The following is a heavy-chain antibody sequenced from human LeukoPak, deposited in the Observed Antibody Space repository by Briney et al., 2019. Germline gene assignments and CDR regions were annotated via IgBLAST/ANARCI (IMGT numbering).Heavy chain of an antibody. Sequence: SETLALICTVSGGSISSYYWSWIRQPPAKGLEWIGYIYSSGSTNYNPSLKSRVTMSVDTSKNQFSLRLSSVTAADTAVYYCARTRWELSPFDYWGQGTLVTVSS. CDR1: GGSISSYY. J-gene: IGHJ4*02. V-gene: IGHV4-59*01. CDR3: ARTRWELSPFDY. CDR2: IYSSGST. D-gene: IGHD1-26*01.